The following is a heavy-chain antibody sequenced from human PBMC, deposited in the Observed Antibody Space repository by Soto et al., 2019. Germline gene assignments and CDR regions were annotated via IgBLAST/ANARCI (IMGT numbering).Heavy chain of an antibody. CDR3: TRKDARGTATADY. Sequence: PGGSLRLSCAASGFTFSNAWMSWVRQAPGKGLEWVGRIKSKTDGGTTDYAAPVKGRFTISRDDSKNTLYLQMNSLKTEDTAVYYCTRKDARGTATADYWGQGTLVTVSS. J-gene: IGHJ4*02. D-gene: IGHD5-18*01. CDR1: GFTFSNAW. V-gene: IGHV3-15*01. CDR2: IKSKTDGGTT.